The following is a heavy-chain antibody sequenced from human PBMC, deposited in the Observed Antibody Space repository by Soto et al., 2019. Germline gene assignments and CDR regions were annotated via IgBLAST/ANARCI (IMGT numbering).Heavy chain of an antibody. Sequence: SETLSLTCAVYGGSFSGYYWSWIRQPPGKGLEWIGEINHSGSTNYNPSLKSRVTISVDTSKNQFSLKLSSVTAADTAVYYCARGRSRGYCSGGSCYSHYFDYWGQGTLVTVSS. V-gene: IGHV4-34*01. J-gene: IGHJ4*02. CDR2: INHSGST. CDR1: GGSFSGYY. CDR3: ARGRSRGYCSGGSCYSHYFDY. D-gene: IGHD2-15*01.